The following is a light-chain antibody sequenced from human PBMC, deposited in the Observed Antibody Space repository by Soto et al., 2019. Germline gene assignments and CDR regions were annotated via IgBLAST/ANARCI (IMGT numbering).Light chain of an antibody. CDR3: QGPRNWPPCT. V-gene: IGKV3-11*01. Sequence: EIVLTQSPATLSLSPGERATLSCRASQSVSSYLAWYQQKPCQAPRLLIYDASNRATGIPARFSGSESGTDFTLTTSSLEPEDFSVDYCQGPRNWPPCTLGQGTKVEF. J-gene: IGKJ1*01. CDR2: DAS. CDR1: QSVSSY.